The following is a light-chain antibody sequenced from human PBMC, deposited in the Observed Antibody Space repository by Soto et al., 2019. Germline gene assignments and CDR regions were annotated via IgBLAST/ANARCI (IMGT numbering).Light chain of an antibody. CDR2: GAS. CDR3: HQRQSWPRT. V-gene: IGKV3-11*01. CDR1: QSVSSY. J-gene: IGKJ1*01. Sequence: EIVLTQSPATLSLSPGERATLSCRASQSVSSYLAWYQQKPGQAPRLLIYGASSRATGVPARFSGSGSGTDFTLTISSLEPEDFAVYYCHQRQSWPRTFGQGTKVDIK.